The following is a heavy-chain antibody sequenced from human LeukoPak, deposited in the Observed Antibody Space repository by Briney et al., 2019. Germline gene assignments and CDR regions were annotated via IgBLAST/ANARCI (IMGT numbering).Heavy chain of an antibody. V-gene: IGHV3-30*02. J-gene: IGHJ6*03. CDR3: AKVGPPQDYYYYMDV. CDR2: IRYDGSNK. Sequence: GGSLRLSCAASGFTFSSYGMHWVRQAPGKGLEWVAFIRYDGSNKYYADSVKGRFTISRDNSKNTLYLQMNSLRAEDTAVYYCAKVGPPQDYYYYMDVWGKGTTVTVSS. CDR1: GFTFSSYG.